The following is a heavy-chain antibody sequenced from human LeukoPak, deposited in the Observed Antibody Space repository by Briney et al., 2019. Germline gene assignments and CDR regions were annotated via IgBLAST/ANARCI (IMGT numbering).Heavy chain of an antibody. V-gene: IGHV3-66*04. CDR3: ARHGSITMVRGRLRYYYMDV. D-gene: IGHD3-10*01. CDR2: IYSGGST. J-gene: IGHJ6*03. Sequence: PGGALRLSCAASGFTFSSYDMTWVRQAPGRGLEWVSVIYSGGSTYYADSVKGRFTISRDNSKNTLYLQMNSLRAEDTAVYYCARHGSITMVRGRLRYYYMDVWGKGTTVTISS. CDR1: GFTFSSYD.